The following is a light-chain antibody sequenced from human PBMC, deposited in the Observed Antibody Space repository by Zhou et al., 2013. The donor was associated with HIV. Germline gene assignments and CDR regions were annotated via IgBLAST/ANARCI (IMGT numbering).Light chain of an antibody. V-gene: IGKV3-15*01. CDR1: QSVFSN. J-gene: IGKJ2*04. CDR2: DTS. Sequence: EVVMTQSPSTLSVSPGERVTLSCRASQSVFSNLAWYQQKPGQAPSLLIYDTSTRATGVPARFSGSGSGREFTLTISSLEPEDFAVYYCQQRNNWPMCSSGQGTKLEIK. CDR3: QQRNNWPMCS.